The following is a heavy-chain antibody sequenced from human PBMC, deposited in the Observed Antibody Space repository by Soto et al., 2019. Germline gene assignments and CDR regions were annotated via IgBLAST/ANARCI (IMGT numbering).Heavy chain of an antibody. CDR1: GLTFSSYW. CDR3: ARGLEYSSSWYLC. V-gene: IGHV3-74*01. CDR2: INSDGSST. Sequence: GGSLRLSCAASGLTFSSYWMHWVRQAPGKGLVWVSRINSDGSSTSYADSVKGRFTISRDNAKNTLYLQMNSLRAEDTAMYYCARGLEYSSSWYLCWGQGTLVTV. J-gene: IGHJ4*02. D-gene: IGHD6-13*01.